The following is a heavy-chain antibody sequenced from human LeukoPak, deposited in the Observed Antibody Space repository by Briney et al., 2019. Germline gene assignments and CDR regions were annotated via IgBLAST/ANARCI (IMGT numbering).Heavy chain of an antibody. V-gene: IGHV3-11*04. CDR3: ARAHNWKYGTFDY. J-gene: IGHJ4*02. D-gene: IGHD1-7*01. Sequence: PGGSLRLSCAASEFTFSDYYMNWFRQAPGKGLEWVSYISSSGSTIYYADSVKGRFTISRDNAKNSLYLQMNSLRVEDTAVYYCARAHNWKYGTFDYWGQGTLVTVSS. CDR1: EFTFSDYY. CDR2: ISSSGSTI.